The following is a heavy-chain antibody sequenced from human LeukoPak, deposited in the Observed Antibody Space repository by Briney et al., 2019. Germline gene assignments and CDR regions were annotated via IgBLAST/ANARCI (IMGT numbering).Heavy chain of an antibody. J-gene: IGHJ5*02. V-gene: IGHV3-66*01. CDR2: IYSGGST. CDR1: GFTVSSNY. Sequence: PGGSLRLSCPASGFTVSSNYMSWVRQAPGKGLEWISVIYSGGSTYYADSVKGRFTISRDNSKNTLYLQMNSLRAEDTAVYYCARENWFDPWGQGTLVTVSS. CDR3: ARENWFDP.